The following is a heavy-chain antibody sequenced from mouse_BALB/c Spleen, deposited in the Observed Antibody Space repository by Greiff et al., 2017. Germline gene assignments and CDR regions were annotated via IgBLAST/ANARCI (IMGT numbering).Heavy chain of an antibody. D-gene: IGHD1-3*01. CDR1: GFNIKDYY. CDR3: AHGSSFAN. CDR2: IDPENGNT. V-gene: IGHV14-1*02. Sequence: VQLKESGAELVRPGALVKLSCKASGFNIKDYYMHWVKQRPEQGLEWIGWIDPENGNTIYDPKFQGKASITADTSSNTAYLQLSSLTSEDTAVYYCAHGSSFANWGQGTLVTVSA. J-gene: IGHJ3*01.